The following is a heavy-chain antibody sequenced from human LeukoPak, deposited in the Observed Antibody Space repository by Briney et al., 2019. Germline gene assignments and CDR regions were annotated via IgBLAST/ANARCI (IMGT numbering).Heavy chain of an antibody. Sequence: PGGSLRLSCAASGFTFSSYAMSWVRQAPGKGLEWVSAISGSGGSTYYADSVKGRFTISRDNSKNTLYLQMNSLRAEDTAVYYCATHSSFVGYYFDYWGQGTLVTVSS. V-gene: IGHV3-23*01. J-gene: IGHJ4*02. CDR3: ATHSSFVGYYFDY. D-gene: IGHD6-6*01. CDR1: GFTFSSYA. CDR2: ISGSGGST.